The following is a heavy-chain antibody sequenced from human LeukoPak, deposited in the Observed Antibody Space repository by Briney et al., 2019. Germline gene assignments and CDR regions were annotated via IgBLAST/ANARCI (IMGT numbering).Heavy chain of an antibody. CDR3: ARRLVTMIGGWFDP. CDR2: IYTSGST. CDR1: GGSISSYY. D-gene: IGHD3-22*01. Sequence: SETLSLTCTVSGGSISSYYWSWIRQPPGKGLEWIGYIYTSGSTNYNPSLKSRVTISVDTSKNQFSLKLSSVTAADTAVYYCARRLVTMIGGWFDPWGQGTLVTVSS. J-gene: IGHJ5*02. V-gene: IGHV4-4*09.